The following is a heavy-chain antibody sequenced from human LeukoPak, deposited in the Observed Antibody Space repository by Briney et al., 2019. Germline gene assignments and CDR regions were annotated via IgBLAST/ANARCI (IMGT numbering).Heavy chain of an antibody. CDR3: AKEPREYCSSTSCPNWFDS. V-gene: IGHV3-23*01. CDR2: ISASGGTT. D-gene: IGHD2-2*01. CDR1: GSTFNNYA. J-gene: IGHJ5*01. Sequence: GGSLRLSCAASGSTFNNYAMSWVRQAPGKGLEWVSAISASGGTTYYADSVKGRFTISRDNSENTLFLQMNSLRAEDTAVYYCAKEPREYCSSTSCPNWFDSWGQGTLVTVSS.